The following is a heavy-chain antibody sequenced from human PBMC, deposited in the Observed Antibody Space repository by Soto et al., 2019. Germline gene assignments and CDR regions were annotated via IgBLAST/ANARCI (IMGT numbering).Heavy chain of an antibody. CDR2: INPNSGGT. CDR1: GYTFTGYY. V-gene: IGHV1-2*02. D-gene: IGHD6-13*01. CDR3: ARVPRIAAAGKGYFDY. J-gene: IGHJ4*02. Sequence: ASVKVSCKASGYTFTGYYMHWVRQAPGQGLEWMGWINPNSGGTNYGQKFQGRVTMTRDTSISTAYMELSRLRSDDTAVYYCARVPRIAAAGKGYFDYWGQGTLVTVSS.